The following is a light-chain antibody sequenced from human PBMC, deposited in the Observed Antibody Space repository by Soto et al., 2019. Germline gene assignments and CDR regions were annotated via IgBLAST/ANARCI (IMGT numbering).Light chain of an antibody. V-gene: IGLV2-8*01. CDR3: SSYAGSNNDYV. CDR1: SSDVGGYKY. CDR2: EVS. J-gene: IGLJ1*01. Sequence: QSVLTQPPSASGSPGQSVTISCTGTSSDVGGYKYVSWYQQHPGKVPKLMIYEVSKRPSGVPDRFSGSKSGNTASLTVSGLQAEDEADYYCSSYAGSNNDYVFGTGTKLTVL.